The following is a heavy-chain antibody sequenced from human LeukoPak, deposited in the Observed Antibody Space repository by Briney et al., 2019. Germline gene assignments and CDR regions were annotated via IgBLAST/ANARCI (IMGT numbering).Heavy chain of an antibody. D-gene: IGHD1-26*01. Sequence: AGGSLRLSCAASGFTFSSYAMSWVRQAPGKGLEWVSAISGSGGSTYYADSVKGRFTISRDNSKNTLYLQMNSLRAEDTAVYYCAKSVSPGGYVGSLYFFDDWGQGTLVTVSS. J-gene: IGHJ4*02. CDR2: ISGSGGST. CDR3: AKSVSPGGYVGSLYFFDD. CDR1: GFTFSSYA. V-gene: IGHV3-23*01.